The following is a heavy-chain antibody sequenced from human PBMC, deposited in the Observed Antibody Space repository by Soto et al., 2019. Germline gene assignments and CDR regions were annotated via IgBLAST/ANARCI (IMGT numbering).Heavy chain of an antibody. D-gene: IGHD2-2*01. J-gene: IGHJ5*02. CDR3: AHHTITPATNWFDP. CDR1: GFSLPTSGVG. V-gene: IGHV2-5*01. CDR2: IYWNDDK. Sequence: SGPTLVNPTQTLTLTCTFSGFSLPTSGVGVGWIRQPPGKALEWLALIYWNDDKRYSPSLRGRLTITKDTSKNQVVLAMTNMDPVDTATYYCAHHTITPATNWFDPWGLGTLVTVSS.